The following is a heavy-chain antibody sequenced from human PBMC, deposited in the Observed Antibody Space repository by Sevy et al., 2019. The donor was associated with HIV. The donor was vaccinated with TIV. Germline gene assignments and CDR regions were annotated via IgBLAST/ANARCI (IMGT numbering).Heavy chain of an antibody. J-gene: IGHJ4*02. CDR1: GFNLTDFY. Sequence: ASVKVSCQASGFNLTDFYIHWVRQAPRQGLEWMGWMNPKNGGTNIARKFRGRVAMTRDTSINTAYIEVQSLTPNDTAVYYCAKESPGYNYDSSGSLDYWGQGTLVTVSS. CDR3: AKESPGYNYDSSGSLDY. D-gene: IGHD3-22*01. V-gene: IGHV1-2*02. CDR2: MNPKNGGT.